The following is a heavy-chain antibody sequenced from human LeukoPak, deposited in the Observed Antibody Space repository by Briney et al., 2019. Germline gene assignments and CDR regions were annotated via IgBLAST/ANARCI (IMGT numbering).Heavy chain of an antibody. CDR3: ARSNQADDY. J-gene: IGHJ4*02. D-gene: IGHD1-14*01. CDR1: GFTFSNYW. V-gene: IGHV3-74*01. CDR2: TNPGGSNA. Sequence: GGSLRLSCAASGFTFSNYWMHWVRQVPGKGLVWVSRTNPGGSNAAYADSVKGRFTISRDNARNTLYLQMDSLRAEDTAVYYCARSNQADDYWGQGTLVTVSS.